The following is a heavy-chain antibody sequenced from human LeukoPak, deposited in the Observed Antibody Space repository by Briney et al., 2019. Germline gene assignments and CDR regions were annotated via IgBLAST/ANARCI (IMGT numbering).Heavy chain of an antibody. J-gene: IGHJ4*02. CDR1: GFTVITND. D-gene: IGHD1-14*01. Sequence: GGSLRLSCAASGFTVITNDMTWVRQAPGKGLEWVSVYSDGNTKYADSVQGRFTISRDNSKNTLYLEMNSLSPDDTAVYYCARGVEPLAANTLAYWGQGTLVAVSS. CDR3: ARGVEPLAANTLAY. CDR2: YSDGNT. V-gene: IGHV3-53*01.